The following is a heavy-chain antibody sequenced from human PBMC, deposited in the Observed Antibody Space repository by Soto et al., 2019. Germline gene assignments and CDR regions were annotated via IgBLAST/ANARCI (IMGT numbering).Heavy chain of an antibody. V-gene: IGHV1-8*01. CDR1: GYTFTSYD. CDR2: MNPNSGNT. CDR3: ARGLISSWYSGARWFDP. J-gene: IGHJ5*02. Sequence: ASVKVSCKASGYTFTSYDINWVRQATGQGLEWMGWMNPNSGNTGYAQKFQGRVTMTRNTSISTAYMELSSLRSEDTAVYYCARGLISSWYSGARWFDPWGQGTLVTVSS. D-gene: IGHD6-13*01.